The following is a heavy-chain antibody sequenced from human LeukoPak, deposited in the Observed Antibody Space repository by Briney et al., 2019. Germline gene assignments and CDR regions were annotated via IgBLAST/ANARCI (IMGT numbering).Heavy chain of an antibody. J-gene: IGHJ3*02. CDR2: IYYSGST. D-gene: IGHD1-26*01. CDR3: ARDRSGSYYENAFDI. V-gene: IGHV4-39*06. Sequence: PSETLSLTCTVSGGSISSSSYYWGWIRQPPGKGLEWIGSIYYSGSTYYNPSLKSRVTISVDTSKNQFPLKLSSVTAADTAVYYCARDRSGSYYENAFDIWGQGTMVTVSS. CDR1: GGSISSSSYY.